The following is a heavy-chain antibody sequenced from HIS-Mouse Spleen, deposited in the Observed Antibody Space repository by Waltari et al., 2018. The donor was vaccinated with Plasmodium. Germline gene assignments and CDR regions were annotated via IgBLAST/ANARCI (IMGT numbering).Heavy chain of an antibody. D-gene: IGHD6-13*01. CDR1: GGSISSYY. Sequence: QVQLQESGPGLVKPSETLSLTCTVSGGSISSYYWSWIRQPAGKGLEWIGRIYTSGSTNDNPSLKSRVTMSVDTSKNQFSLKLSSVTAADTAVYYCARGPAAAGNWRHYGMDVWGQGTTVTVSS. CDR3: ARGPAAAGNWRHYGMDV. CDR2: IYTSGST. V-gene: IGHV4-4*07. J-gene: IGHJ6*02.